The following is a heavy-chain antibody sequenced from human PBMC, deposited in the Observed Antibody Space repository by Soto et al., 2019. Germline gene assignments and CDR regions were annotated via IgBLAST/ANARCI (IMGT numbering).Heavy chain of an antibody. CDR1: GGSISTSDYY. CDR2: IYYNGIT. Sequence: SETLSLTCTVSGGSISTSDYYWGWIRQPPGKGLQWVGNIYYNGITYYSPSLTSRVTISVDTSKTQFSLTLSSVTAAVTSVYYCARGYCSSTNCHTFDYWGQGIPVTVSS. D-gene: IGHD2-2*02. CDR3: ARGYCSSTNCHTFDY. V-gene: IGHV4-39*01. J-gene: IGHJ4*02.